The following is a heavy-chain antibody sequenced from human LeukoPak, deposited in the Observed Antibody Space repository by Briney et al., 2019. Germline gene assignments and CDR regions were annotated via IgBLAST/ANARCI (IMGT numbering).Heavy chain of an antibody. CDR2: MSYSGSTR. J-gene: IGHJ4*02. CDR3: STSHVANSDFDN. V-gene: IGHV3-48*03. CDR1: GFSVSSND. Sequence: GGSLRLSCAASGFSVSSNDMNWVRQAPGKGLEWVSYMSYSGSTRYYADSVKGRSTISRDNAKNSVYLQMNSLRAEDTAVYYCSTSHVANSDFDNWGQGTLVTVSS. D-gene: IGHD4-23*01.